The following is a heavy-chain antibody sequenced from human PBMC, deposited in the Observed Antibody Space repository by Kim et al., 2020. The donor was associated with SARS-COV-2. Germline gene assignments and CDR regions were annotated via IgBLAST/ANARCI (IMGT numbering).Heavy chain of an antibody. Sequence: ADSVRGRFTISRDNAKNSLYLQMNSLRAEDTAVYYCARDLIYGGREDFDYWGQGTLVTVSS. V-gene: IGHV3-11*06. CDR3: ARDLIYGGREDFDY. J-gene: IGHJ4*02. D-gene: IGHD2-15*01.